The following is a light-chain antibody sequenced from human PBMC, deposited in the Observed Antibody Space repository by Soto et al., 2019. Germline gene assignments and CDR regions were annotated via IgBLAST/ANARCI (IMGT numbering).Light chain of an antibody. Sequence: VIWMTQSPTLLSASTGDRVTINCRTTQGISSSLAWYQQKPGKSPELLIYAATILQSGVPSRFSGSGSGTDFTLTISSLQSDDFATYSCQHYYNFPYTFGQGTKLEIK. J-gene: IGKJ2*01. V-gene: IGKV1D-8*01. CDR2: AAT. CDR3: QHYYNFPYT. CDR1: QGISSS.